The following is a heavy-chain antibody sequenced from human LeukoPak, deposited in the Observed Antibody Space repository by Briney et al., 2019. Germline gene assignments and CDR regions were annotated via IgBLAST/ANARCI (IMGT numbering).Heavy chain of an antibody. Sequence: GGSLRLSCAASVFTFSSYEMNWVRQAPGKGLEGVSYISSSGSTIYYADSVKGRFTISRDNAKNSLYLQMNSLRAEDTAVYYCAREHYDILTGYYSHGDFDYWGQGTLVTVSS. CDR3: AREHYDILTGYYSHGDFDY. CDR1: VFTFSSYE. V-gene: IGHV3-48*03. J-gene: IGHJ4*02. CDR2: ISSSGSTI. D-gene: IGHD3-9*01.